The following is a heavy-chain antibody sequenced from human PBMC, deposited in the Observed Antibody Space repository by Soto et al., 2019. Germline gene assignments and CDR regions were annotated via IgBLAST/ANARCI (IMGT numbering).Heavy chain of an antibody. CDR3: ATHPGGGGY. V-gene: IGHV3-53*01. Sequence: EVQLVESGGGLIQPGGSLRLSCAVSGFTVSNNYMSWVRQAPGKGLEGVSVIYSGGYTAYGDSVRGRFTISKDNSKNTQSPQLNTPSAPHPAVYSCATHPGGGGYWGQGTLVTVSS. CDR1: GFTVSNNY. D-gene: IGHD3-10*01. J-gene: IGHJ4*02. CDR2: IYSGGYT.